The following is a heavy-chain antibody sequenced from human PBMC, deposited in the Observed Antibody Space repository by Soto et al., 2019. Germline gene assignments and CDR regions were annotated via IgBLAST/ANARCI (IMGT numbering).Heavy chain of an antibody. CDR2: ISYDGNNE. D-gene: IGHD1-26*01. Sequence: QVQLVESAGGEVQPGRSLRLSCAASGFTFSAYTMHWVRQPPGKGLEWVAVISYDGNNERYTDPVKGRFTVSRDNSKSTLYLQMNSLKSEDTAVYYCARDGYSGRSDGFDIWGQGTMVTVSS. CDR1: GFTFSAYT. J-gene: IGHJ3*02. CDR3: ARDGYSGRSDGFDI. V-gene: IGHV3-30-3*01.